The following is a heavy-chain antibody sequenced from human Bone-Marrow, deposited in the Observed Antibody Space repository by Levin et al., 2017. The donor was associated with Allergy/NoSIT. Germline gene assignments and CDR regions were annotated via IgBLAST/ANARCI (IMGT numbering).Heavy chain of an antibody. Sequence: GGSLRLSCTVSGFTFSSYDMHWVRQATGKGLEWVSAIGTAGDTYYPGSVKGRFTISRENAKNSLYLQMNSLRAGDTAVYYCARVGGKSIAAAGKRLLYDYYGMDVWGQGTTVTVSS. J-gene: IGHJ6*02. CDR3: ARVGGKSIAAAGKRLLYDYYGMDV. CDR2: IGTAGDT. D-gene: IGHD6-13*01. V-gene: IGHV3-13*01. CDR1: GFTFSSYD.